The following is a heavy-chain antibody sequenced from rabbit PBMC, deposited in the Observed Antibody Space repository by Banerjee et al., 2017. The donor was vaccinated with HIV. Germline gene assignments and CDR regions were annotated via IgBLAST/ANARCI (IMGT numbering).Heavy chain of an antibody. CDR1: GFDFSSNA. CDR3: ARDPAAVSIYCTDLDL. Sequence: QEQLVESGGDLVKPGASLTLTCTASGFDFSSNAMCWVRQAPGKGLEWIACIDAGNSGSTYYASWAKGRFTISKTSSTTVTLQMTSLTAADTATYFCARDPAAVSIYCTDLDLWGQGTLVTVS. D-gene: IGHD8-1*01. J-gene: IGHJ6*01. V-gene: IGHV1S45*01. CDR2: IDAGNSGST.